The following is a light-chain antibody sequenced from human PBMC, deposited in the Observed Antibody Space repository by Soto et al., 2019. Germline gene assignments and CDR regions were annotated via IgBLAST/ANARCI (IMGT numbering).Light chain of an antibody. Sequence: QSALTQPASVSGSPGQSITISCTGTSSDVGGYNYVSWYQQHPGKAPKLMIYEVSTRPSGVSNRFSGSKSGNTASLNISGLQAEDEADYYCSSYTSSSTRVFGTGTKLTVL. CDR1: SSDVGGYNY. CDR2: EVS. V-gene: IGLV2-14*01. CDR3: SSYTSSSTRV. J-gene: IGLJ1*01.